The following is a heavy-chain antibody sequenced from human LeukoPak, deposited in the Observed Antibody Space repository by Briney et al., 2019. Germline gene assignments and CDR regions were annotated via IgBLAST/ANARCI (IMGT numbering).Heavy chain of an antibody. CDR2: IYYSGSA. Sequence: SETSPLTCTVSGGSISSSSYYWGWIRQPPGKGLEWIGSIYYSGSAYYNPSLKSRVTISVDTSNNQFSLKLSSVTAADTAVYYCATHKIYCGADFWGQATMV. CDR1: GGSISSSSYY. D-gene: IGHD3-10*01. V-gene: IGHV4-39*05. CDR3: ATHKIYCGADF. J-gene: IGHJ4*02.